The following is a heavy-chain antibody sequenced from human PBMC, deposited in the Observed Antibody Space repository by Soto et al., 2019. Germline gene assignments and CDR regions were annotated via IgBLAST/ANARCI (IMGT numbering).Heavy chain of an antibody. CDR2: ISAYNGNT. J-gene: IGHJ5*02. CDR1: GYTFTTYG. CDR3: ARVSQDYYGSGIYYGFGH. D-gene: IGHD3-10*01. V-gene: IGHV1-18*01. Sequence: QVQLVQSGAEVKKPGASVKVSCKASGYTFTTYGINWVRQAPGQGLEWMGWISAYNGNTNYAQKLQGRVTMTTDTSTSTAFMELRSLRSDDTAVYYCARVSQDYYGSGIYYGFGHWGQGTLVTVSS.